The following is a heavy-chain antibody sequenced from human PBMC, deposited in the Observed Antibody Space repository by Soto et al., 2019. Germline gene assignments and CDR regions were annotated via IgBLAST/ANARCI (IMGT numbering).Heavy chain of an antibody. V-gene: IGHV3-64D*06. D-gene: IGHD2-15*01. CDR1: GFTFSSYA. CDR2: ISSNGSPT. CDR3: VIDRWIEY. Sequence: GGSLRLSCSVSGFTFSSYAMHWVRQAPGKGLEYVSSISSNGSPTYYVDSVKGRFTISRDNSKNTLYLQMSSLRPEDTAIYYCVIDRWIEYWGQGALVAVSS. J-gene: IGHJ4*02.